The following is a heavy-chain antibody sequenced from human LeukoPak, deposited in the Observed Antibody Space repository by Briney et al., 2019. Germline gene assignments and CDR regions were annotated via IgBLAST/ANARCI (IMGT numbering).Heavy chain of an antibody. Sequence: ASVKVSCKASGYTFTSYYMHWVRQAPGQGLEWMGIINPSGGSTSYAQKFQGRVTMTRDTSMSTAYMELSRLTSDDTAVYYCARDSRVAADYWGQGTLVTVSS. D-gene: IGHD6-19*01. V-gene: IGHV1-46*01. CDR3: ARDSRVAADY. J-gene: IGHJ4*02. CDR1: GYTFTSYY. CDR2: INPSGGST.